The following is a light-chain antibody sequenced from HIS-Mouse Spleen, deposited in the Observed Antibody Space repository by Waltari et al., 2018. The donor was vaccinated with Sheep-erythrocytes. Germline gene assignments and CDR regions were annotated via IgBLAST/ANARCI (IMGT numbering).Light chain of an antibody. Sequence: QSALTQPRSVSGSPGQSVTISCTGTSSDVGGYNYVSWYQQHPGKAPKLRIYDVSKRPSGVPDRFSGSKSGNTASLTISGLQAEDEADYYCYSTDSSGNGVFGGGTKLTVL. V-gene: IGLV2-11*01. J-gene: IGLJ2*01. CDR2: DVS. CDR1: SSDVGGYNY. CDR3: YSTDSSGNGV.